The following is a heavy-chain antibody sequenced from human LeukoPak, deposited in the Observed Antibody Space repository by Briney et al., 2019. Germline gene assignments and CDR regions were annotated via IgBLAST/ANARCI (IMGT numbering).Heavy chain of an antibody. V-gene: IGHV1-18*01. CDR2: ISAYNGNT. CDR3: ARVGAYCTSTSCFDY. J-gene: IGHJ4*02. D-gene: IGHD2-2*01. CDR1: GYTFTSYG. Sequence: GASVKVSCKASGYTFTSYGISWVRQAPGQGLEWMGWISAYNGNTDYAQKFQGRVTMTIDTSTSTAYMDLRSLRSDDTAVYYCARVGAYCTSTSCFDYWGLGTLVTVSS.